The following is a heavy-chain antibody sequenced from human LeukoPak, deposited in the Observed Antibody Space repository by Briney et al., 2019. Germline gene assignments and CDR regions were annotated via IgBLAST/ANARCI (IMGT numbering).Heavy chain of an antibody. CDR2: IYYSGST. CDR3: ARIPYYMDV. CDR1: GGSISSSSYY. J-gene: IGHJ6*03. Sequence: SETLSLTCTVSGGSISSSSYYLGWIRQPPGKGLEWIGSIYYSGSTYYNPSLKSRVTISVDTSKNQFSLKPSSVTAADTALYYCARIPYYMDVWGKGTTVTVSS. V-gene: IGHV4-39*01.